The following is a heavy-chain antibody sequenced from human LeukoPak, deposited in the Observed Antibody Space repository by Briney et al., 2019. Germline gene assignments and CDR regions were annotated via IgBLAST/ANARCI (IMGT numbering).Heavy chain of an antibody. V-gene: IGHV1-69*04. Sequence: SVKVSCKASGGTFSSYAISRVRQAPGQGLEWMGRIIPILGIANYAQKFQGRVTITADKSTSTAYMELSSLRSEDTAVYYCARDCGGDCYYYYGMDVWGQGTTVTVSS. D-gene: IGHD2-21*02. CDR3: ARDCGGDCYYYYGMDV. J-gene: IGHJ6*02. CDR2: IIPILGIA. CDR1: GGTFSSYA.